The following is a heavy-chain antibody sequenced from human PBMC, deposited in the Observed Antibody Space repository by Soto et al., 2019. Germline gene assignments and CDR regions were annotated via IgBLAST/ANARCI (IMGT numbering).Heavy chain of an antibody. CDR2: IIPIFGTA. J-gene: IGHJ6*02. V-gene: IGHV1-69*13. Sequence: SVKVSCKASGGTFSSYAISWVRQAPGQGLEWMGGIIPIFGTANYAQKFQGRVTITADESTSTAYMELSSLRSEDTAVYYCAREWYNWNSHGMDVWGQGTTVTVS. CDR1: GGTFSSYA. CDR3: AREWYNWNSHGMDV. D-gene: IGHD1-7*01.